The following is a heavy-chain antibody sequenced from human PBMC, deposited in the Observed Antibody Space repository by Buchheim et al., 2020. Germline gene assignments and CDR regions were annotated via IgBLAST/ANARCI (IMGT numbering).Heavy chain of an antibody. CDR2: IFYSGTT. Sequence: QVQLQESGPGLVKPSETLSLTCTVSGGSMSSYYWSWIRQPPRKGLEWIGYIFYSGTTNYNPSLKSRVTIPIDTSKKQFSLRLTSMTAADTAVYYCARHDGTARPFDYWGQGTL. V-gene: IGHV4-59*08. J-gene: IGHJ4*02. D-gene: IGHD6-6*01. CDR1: GGSMSSYY. CDR3: ARHDGTARPFDY.